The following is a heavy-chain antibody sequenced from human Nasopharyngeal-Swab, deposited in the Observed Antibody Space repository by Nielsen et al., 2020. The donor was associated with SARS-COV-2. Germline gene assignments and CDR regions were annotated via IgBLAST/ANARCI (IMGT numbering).Heavy chain of an antibody. CDR2: INNDGSVT. V-gene: IGHV3-74*01. J-gene: IGHJ4*02. CDR3: AKYVGSASYGLDS. D-gene: IGHD6-19*01. CDR1: GFTFSSCW. Sequence: GGSLRLSCAASGFTFSSCWMHWVRQAPGKGLVWVSRINNDGSVTNYADSVKGRFTISRDNAKNTLYLQMNSLRAEDTAMYYCAKYVGSASYGLDSWGQGTLVTVSS.